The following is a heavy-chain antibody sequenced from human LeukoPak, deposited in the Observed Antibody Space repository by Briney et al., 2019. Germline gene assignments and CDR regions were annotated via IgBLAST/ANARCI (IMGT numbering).Heavy chain of an antibody. CDR1: GFTFGDSW. J-gene: IGHJ4*02. D-gene: IGHD6-25*01. Sequence: PGGSLRLSCAVSGFTFGDSWMHWVRQAPGKGPEWLSRTSKDGSDTVYADSAKGRLTASRDNAKNTVYLELTNLRPDDTALYYCARGGYSGSYYRFSWGRGTLVTVAS. V-gene: IGHV3-74*01. CDR3: ARGGYSGSYYRFS. CDR2: TSKDGSDT.